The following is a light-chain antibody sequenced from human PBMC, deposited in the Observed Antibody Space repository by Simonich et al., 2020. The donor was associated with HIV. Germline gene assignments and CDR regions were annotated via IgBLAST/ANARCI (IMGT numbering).Light chain of an antibody. V-gene: IGKV4-1*01. CDR3: QQYYSTPPA. J-gene: IGKJ4*01. CDR2: WAS. CDR1: QSVLYSSNNKNY. Sequence: DIVMTQSPDSLAVSLGERATINCKSSQSVLYSSNNKNYLAWYQQKPGQPPKLLIYWASTRESGVPDRFSGSGSGTDFTLTISNRQAEDVAVYYCQQYYSTPPAFGGGTKVEIK.